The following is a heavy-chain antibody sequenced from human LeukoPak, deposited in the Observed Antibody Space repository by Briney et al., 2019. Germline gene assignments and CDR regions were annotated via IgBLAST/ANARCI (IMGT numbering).Heavy chain of an antibody. CDR1: GYTFTDYF. Sequence: ASVKVSCKASGYTFTDYFMHWVRQAPGQGLEWMGWINPNNGGTNYARKFQGRVTMTRDTSFKAAYMELSRLTSDDTAVYYCATAGATVLTPFGYWGQGTLVTVSS. CDR2: INPNNGGT. D-gene: IGHD4-23*01. CDR3: ATAGATVLTPFGY. V-gene: IGHV1-2*02. J-gene: IGHJ4*02.